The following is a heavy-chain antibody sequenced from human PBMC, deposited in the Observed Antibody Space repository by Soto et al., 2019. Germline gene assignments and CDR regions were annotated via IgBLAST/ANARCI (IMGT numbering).Heavy chain of an antibody. J-gene: IGHJ4*02. D-gene: IGHD5-12*01. V-gene: IGHV3-23*01. CDR1: GFTFSSYA. CDR2: ISGSGGST. Sequence: TGGSLRLSCAASGFTFSSYAMSWVRQAPGKGLEWVSAISGSGGSTYYADSVKGRFTISRDNSKNTLYLQMNSLRAEDTAVYYCAKTADSGWLQLPFDYWGQGTLVTVSS. CDR3: AKTADSGWLQLPFDY.